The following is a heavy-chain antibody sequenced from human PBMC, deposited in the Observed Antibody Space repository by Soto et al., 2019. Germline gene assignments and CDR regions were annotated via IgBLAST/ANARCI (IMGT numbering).Heavy chain of an antibody. D-gene: IGHD3-10*01. Sequence: EVQLLESGGGLVQPGGSLRLSCAASGFTFSSYAMSWVRQAPGKGLEWVSAISGSGGSTYYADSVKGRFTISRDIAKNALYLHSNSLRVEDPAVYYCANDGLGFGELPYSDYWGEGTLVTVAS. V-gene: IGHV3-23*01. CDR1: GFTFSSYA. J-gene: IGHJ4*02. CDR3: ANDGLGFGELPYSDY. CDR2: ISGSGGST.